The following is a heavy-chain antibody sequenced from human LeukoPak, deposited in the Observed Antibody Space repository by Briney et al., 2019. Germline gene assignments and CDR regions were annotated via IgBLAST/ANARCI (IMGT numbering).Heavy chain of an antibody. CDR3: ATAMVTRNFDY. CDR2: INHSGST. J-gene: IGHJ4*02. Sequence: SETLSLTCAVYGGSFSGYYWSWIRQPPGKGLEWIGEINHSGSTNYNPSLKSRVTISVDTSKNQFSLKLSSVTAADTAVYYCATAMVTRNFDYWGQGTLVTVSS. V-gene: IGHV4-34*01. CDR1: GGSFSGYY. D-gene: IGHD5-18*01.